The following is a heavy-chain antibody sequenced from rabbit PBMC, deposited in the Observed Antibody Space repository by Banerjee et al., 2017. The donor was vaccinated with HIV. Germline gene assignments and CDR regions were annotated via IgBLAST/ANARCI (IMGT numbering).Heavy chain of an antibody. CDR3: ARDTSGWGFYFNL. D-gene: IGHD4-1*01. J-gene: IGHJ4*01. Sequence: QSLVESGGGLVQPEGSLTLTCTASGLSFSSSYYMCWVRQAPGKGLEWTACIYTGGSGITYYASWAKGRFTISKTSSTTVTLQMTSLTAADTATYFCARDTSGWGFYFNLWGPGTLVTVS. V-gene: IGHV1S40*01. CDR1: GLSFSSSYY. CDR2: IYTGGSGIT.